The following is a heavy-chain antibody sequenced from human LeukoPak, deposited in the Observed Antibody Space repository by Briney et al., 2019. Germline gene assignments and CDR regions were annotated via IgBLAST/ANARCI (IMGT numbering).Heavy chain of an antibody. D-gene: IGHD1-7*01. CDR3: AREGMGTTFSAWFEP. CDR2: ISGSGGST. Sequence: GGSLRLSCAASGFTFSSYAMSWVRQAPGKGLEWVSAISGSGGSTYYADSVKGRFTISRDNSKNTMFLQFNTLRPEDTAVYYCAREGMGTTFSAWFEPWGQGTLVTVSS. V-gene: IGHV3-23*01. J-gene: IGHJ5*02. CDR1: GFTFSSYA.